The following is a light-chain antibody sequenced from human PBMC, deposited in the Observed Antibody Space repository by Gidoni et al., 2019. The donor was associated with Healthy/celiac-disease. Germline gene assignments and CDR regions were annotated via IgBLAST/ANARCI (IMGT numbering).Light chain of an antibody. CDR1: QGISSY. V-gene: IGKV1-9*01. CDR3: QQLNSYPPIT. CDR2: AAS. J-gene: IGKJ4*01. Sequence: DIQLTQSPSFLSASVGDRVTITCRASQGISSYLAWYQQKPGKAPKPLIYAASTLQSGVPSRFSSSGSGTEFTLTISSRQPEDFATYYCQQLNSYPPITFGGGTKVEIK.